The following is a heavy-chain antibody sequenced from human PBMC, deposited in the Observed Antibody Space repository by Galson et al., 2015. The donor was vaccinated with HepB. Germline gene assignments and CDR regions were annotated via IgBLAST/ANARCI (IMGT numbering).Heavy chain of an antibody. CDR3: SRHRDGYPEY. J-gene: IGHJ4*02. CDR1: GFTFSSYA. D-gene: IGHD5-24*01. V-gene: IGHV3-23*01. CDR2: ITASGLTT. Sequence: SLRLSCAASGFTFSSYAMTWVRQAPGTGLQWVSAITASGLTTYYADSVKGRFTISRDNSKNTLYLQMNSLRAEDTAVYYCSRHRDGYPEYWGQGTLVTVSS.